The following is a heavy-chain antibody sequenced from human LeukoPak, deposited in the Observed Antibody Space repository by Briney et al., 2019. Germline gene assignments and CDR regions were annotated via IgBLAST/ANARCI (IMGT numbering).Heavy chain of an antibody. J-gene: IGHJ4*02. CDR1: GFTFSSYE. CDR3: ARDPALDY. V-gene: IGHV3-48*03. Sequence: QTGGSLRLSCAASGFTFSSYEMNWVRQAPGKGLEWVSYISSSGSTIYYADSVKGRFTISRDNAKNSLYLQMNSLRTEDTAVYYCARDPALDYWGQGTLVTVSS. CDR2: ISSSGSTI.